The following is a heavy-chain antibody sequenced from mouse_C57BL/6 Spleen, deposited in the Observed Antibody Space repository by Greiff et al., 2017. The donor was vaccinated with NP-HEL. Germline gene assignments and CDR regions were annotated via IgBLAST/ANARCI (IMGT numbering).Heavy chain of an antibody. CDR1: GYTFTDHT. J-gene: IGHJ4*01. V-gene: IGHV1-78*01. D-gene: IGHD2-5*01. Sequence: VQLQQSDAELVKPGASVKISCKVSGYTFTDHTIHWMKQRPEQGLEWIGYIYPRDGSTKYNEKFKGKATLTADKSSSTAYMQLNSLTSEDSAVYFCARPYYSNYEGYYAMDYWGQGTSVTVSS. CDR3: ARPYYSNYEGYYAMDY. CDR2: IYPRDGST.